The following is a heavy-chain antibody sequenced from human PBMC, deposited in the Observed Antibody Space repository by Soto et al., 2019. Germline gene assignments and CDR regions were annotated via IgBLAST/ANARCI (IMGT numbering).Heavy chain of an antibody. CDR2: ISSTGRTI. D-gene: IGHD4-17*01. CDR3: ASSYGGNAHFAFDT. Sequence: QVHLVESGGDLVKPGGSLRLSCAASRLAYSNYYMSWIRQAPGKGLEWVSYISSTGRTIYYADSVRGRFTISRDDAKNSLYLQMNSLRAEDTAVYYCASSYGGNAHFAFDTWGQGTMVTVSS. CDR1: RLAYSNYY. V-gene: IGHV3-11*01. J-gene: IGHJ3*02.